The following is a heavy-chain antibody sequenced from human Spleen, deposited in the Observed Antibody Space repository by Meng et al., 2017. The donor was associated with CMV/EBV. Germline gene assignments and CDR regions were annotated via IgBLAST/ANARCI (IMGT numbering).Heavy chain of an antibody. V-gene: IGHV3-21*01. CDR2: ISSSSSYI. J-gene: IGHJ6*02. CDR3: AKDLEWLLAGAWYYGMDV. CDR1: GFTFSSYS. Sequence: GESLKISCAASGFTFSSYSMNWVRQAPGKGLEWVSSISSSSSYIYYADSVKGRFTISRDNAKNSLYLQMSSLRAEDTAVYYCAKDLEWLLAGAWYYGMDVWGQGTTVTVSS. D-gene: IGHD3-3*01.